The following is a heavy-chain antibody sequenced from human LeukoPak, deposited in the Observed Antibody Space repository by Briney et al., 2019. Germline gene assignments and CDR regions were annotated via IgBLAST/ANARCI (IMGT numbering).Heavy chain of an antibody. CDR3: ARAVYCSGGSCYFDI. V-gene: IGHV3-21*01. CDR1: GFTFSSYS. CDR2: ISSSSSYI. J-gene: IGHJ3*02. D-gene: IGHD2-15*01. Sequence: PGGTLRLSCAASGFTFSSYSMNWVRQAPGKGLEWVPSISSSSSYIYYADSVKGRFTISRDNAKTSLYLQMNSLRAEDTAVYYCARAVYCSGGSCYFDIWGQGTMVTVSS.